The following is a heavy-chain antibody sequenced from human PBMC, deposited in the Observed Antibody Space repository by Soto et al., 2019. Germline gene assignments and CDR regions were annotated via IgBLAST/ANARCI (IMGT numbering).Heavy chain of an antibody. Sequence: SETLSLTCTVSGGSISSGDYYWSWIHQHPGKGLEWIGYIYYSGSTYYNPSLKSRVTISVDTSKNQFSLKLSSVTAADTAVYYCARASPPRSGWYDYWGQGTLVTVSS. CDR2: IYYSGST. D-gene: IGHD6-19*01. J-gene: IGHJ4*02. V-gene: IGHV4-31*03. CDR3: ARASPPRSGWYDY. CDR1: GGSISSGDYY.